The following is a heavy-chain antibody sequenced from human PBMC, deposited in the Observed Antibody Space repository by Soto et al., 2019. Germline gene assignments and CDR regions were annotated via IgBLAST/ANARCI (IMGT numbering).Heavy chain of an antibody. CDR3: ARDGLPPLWFGEWWYYYGMDV. V-gene: IGHV3-33*01. D-gene: IGHD3-10*01. CDR2: IWYDGSNK. Sequence: QVQLVESGGGVVQPGRSLRLSCAASGFTFSSYGMHWVRQAPGKGLEWVAVIWYDGSNKYYADSVKGRFTISRDNSKNTLYLQMNSLRAEDTAVYYCARDGLPPLWFGEWWYYYGMDVWGQGTTVTVSS. J-gene: IGHJ6*02. CDR1: GFTFSSYG.